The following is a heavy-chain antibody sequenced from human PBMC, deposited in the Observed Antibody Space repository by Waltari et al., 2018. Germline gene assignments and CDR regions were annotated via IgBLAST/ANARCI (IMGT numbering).Heavy chain of an antibody. D-gene: IGHD2-21*01. CDR1: GGSISTIGYY. J-gene: IGHJ4*02. CDR2: IYPSGTT. Sequence: QLQLQESGPGLVKPSETLSLTCTVSGGSISTIGYYWAWVRQPPGKGLEWIGTIYPSGTTYYNPSRGSRVTISVDTSRNQFSLKLRSVTAADTAVYYCARHGGYFSNFDYWGQGTLVTVSS. V-gene: IGHV4-39*01. CDR3: ARHGGYFSNFDY.